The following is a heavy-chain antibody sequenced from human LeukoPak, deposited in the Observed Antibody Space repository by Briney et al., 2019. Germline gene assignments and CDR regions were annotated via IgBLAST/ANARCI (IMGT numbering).Heavy chain of an antibody. CDR3: ARDQGATTFGFDY. D-gene: IGHD1-26*01. J-gene: IGHJ4*02. CDR1: GYTFTDYY. CDR2: INPNSGGA. V-gene: IGHV1-2*02. Sequence: ASVEVSCKASGYTFTDYYMHWVRQAPGQGLEWMGWINPNSGGANFAQKFQGRVTMTRDTSISTAYMELSRLRSDDTAVYYCARDQGATTFGFDYWGQGTLVTVSS.